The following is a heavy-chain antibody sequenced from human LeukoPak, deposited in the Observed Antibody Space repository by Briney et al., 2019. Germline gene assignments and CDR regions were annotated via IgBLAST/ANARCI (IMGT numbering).Heavy chain of an antibody. V-gene: IGHV3-30*03. CDR3: ARDFSAYSSTWSLFDY. CDR2: ISYDGYHK. D-gene: IGHD6-13*01. J-gene: IGHJ4*02. Sequence: PGRSLRLSCAASRFTFTEYGMHWVRQAPGRGLEWLAVISYDGYHKYYAGSVKGRFTISRDNAKNSLYLQMNSLRAEDTAVYYCARDFSAYSSTWSLFDYWGQGTLVTVSS. CDR1: RFTFTEYG.